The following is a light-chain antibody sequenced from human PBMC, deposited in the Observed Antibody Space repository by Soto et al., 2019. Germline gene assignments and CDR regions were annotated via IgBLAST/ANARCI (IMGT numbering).Light chain of an antibody. CDR3: QQYGSSPPYT. J-gene: IGKJ2*01. CDR2: GAS. Sequence: EIVLTQSPGTLSLSPGERATLSCRASQSISSSYLAWYQQKPGQAPRLLIYGASSRAIGIPERFSGSGSGTDFTLTISRLEPEDFAVYYCQQYGSSPPYTFGQGTKLEIK. CDR1: QSISSSY. V-gene: IGKV3-20*01.